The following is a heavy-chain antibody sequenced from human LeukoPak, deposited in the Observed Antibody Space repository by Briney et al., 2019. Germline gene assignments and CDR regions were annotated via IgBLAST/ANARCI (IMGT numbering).Heavy chain of an antibody. Sequence: SAKVSCKASGGTFSSYAIRWVRQAPGQGLEWMGGIIHIFGTANYAQKLQGRVTITADEFTSTAYMELSSLRYEDTAVYYCARGRFGELLGYFDYWGQGTLVTVS. CDR1: GGTFSSYA. D-gene: IGHD3-10*01. CDR2: IIHIFGTA. V-gene: IGHV1-69*13. CDR3: ARGRFGELLGYFDY. J-gene: IGHJ4*02.